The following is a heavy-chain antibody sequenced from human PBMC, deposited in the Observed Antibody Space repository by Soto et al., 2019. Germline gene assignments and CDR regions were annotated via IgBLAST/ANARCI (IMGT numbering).Heavy chain of an antibody. J-gene: IGHJ6*02. CDR2: IIPIFGTA. CDR1: GGTFSSYA. D-gene: IGHD4-17*01. CDR3: ARDYGGIGQTYYYGMDV. Sequence: GASVKVSCKASGGTFSSYAISWVRQAPGQGLEWMGGIIPIFGTANYAQKFQGRVTITADESTSTAYMELSSLRSEDTAVYYCARDYGGIGQTYYYGMDVWGQGTTVTVSS. V-gene: IGHV1-69*13.